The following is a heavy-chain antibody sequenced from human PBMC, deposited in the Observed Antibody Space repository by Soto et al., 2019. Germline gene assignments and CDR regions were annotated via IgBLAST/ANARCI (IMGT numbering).Heavy chain of an antibody. V-gene: IGHV4-39*07. CDR3: ARRVAGWFDP. CDR2: IFYSGSS. CDR1: GGSILDSTYY. J-gene: IGHJ5*02. Sequence: PSETLSLTCTVSGGSILDSTYYWAWIRQSPGKGLEWIGTIFYSGSSNYNPSFKSRVTISVDTSKNQVSLELSSVTAADTALYYCARRVAGWFDPWGQGALVTVSS.